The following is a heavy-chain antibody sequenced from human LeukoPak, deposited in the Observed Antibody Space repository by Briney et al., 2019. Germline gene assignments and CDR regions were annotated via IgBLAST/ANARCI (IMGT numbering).Heavy chain of an antibody. CDR1: GYTFTSYG. D-gene: IGHD5-24*01. V-gene: IGHV1-18*01. CDR2: ISAYNGNT. Sequence: ASVKVSCKASGYTFTSYGISWVRQAPGQGLEWMGWISAYNGNTNYAQKLQGRVTMTTDTSTSTAYMELRSLRSDDTAVYYCARDPYEMATIQGFDYWGQGTPVTVSS. CDR3: ARDPYEMATIQGFDY. J-gene: IGHJ4*02.